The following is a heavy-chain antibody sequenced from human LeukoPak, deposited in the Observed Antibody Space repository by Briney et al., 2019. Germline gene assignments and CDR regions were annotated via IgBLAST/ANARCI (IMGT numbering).Heavy chain of an antibody. J-gene: IGHJ6*03. CDR3: AKGDYDYYMDV. CDR1: GFTFSSHW. Sequence: PGGSLRLSCAASGFTFSSHWVNWVRQAPGKGLEWVANIKQDGSEKYYVDSVKGRFTISRDNAKNTLYLQMNSLRAEDTAIYYCAKGDYDYYMDVWGKGTTVTVSS. CDR2: IKQDGSEK. V-gene: IGHV3-7*03.